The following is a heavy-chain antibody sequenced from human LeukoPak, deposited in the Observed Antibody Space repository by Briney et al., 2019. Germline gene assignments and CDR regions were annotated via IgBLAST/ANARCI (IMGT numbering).Heavy chain of an antibody. D-gene: IGHD5-24*01. CDR1: GYTFSNYG. CDR3: AIYPSPHLGYTGYYFDY. V-gene: IGHV1-18*01. CDR2: ITPYNGNT. J-gene: IGHJ4*02. Sequence: GASVMVSCKASGYTFSNYGFSWVRQAPGQGLEWMGWITPYNGNTNYAQKFQGRLTMTTDTSTTTAYMELANLSSDDAAVYYCAIYPSPHLGYTGYYFDYWGQGTLVTVSS.